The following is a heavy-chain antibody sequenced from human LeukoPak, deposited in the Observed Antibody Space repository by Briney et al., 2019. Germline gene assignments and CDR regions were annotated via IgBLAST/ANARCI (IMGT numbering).Heavy chain of an antibody. CDR2: INARGDT. Sequence: SETLSLTCAVYGWSFNDYYWNWLRQPPGKGLEWVGEINARGDTNYNPSLKRRVTISVDTSKNQFSLRLTSMIAADTAIYYCARGQVPAARGYNWFDPWGQGTLVTVPS. J-gene: IGHJ5*02. V-gene: IGHV4-34*01. CDR3: ARGQVPAARGYNWFDP. CDR1: GWSFNDYY. D-gene: IGHD2-2*01.